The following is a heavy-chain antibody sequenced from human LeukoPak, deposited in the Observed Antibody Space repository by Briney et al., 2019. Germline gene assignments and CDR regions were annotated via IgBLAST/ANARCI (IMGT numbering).Heavy chain of an antibody. CDR3: AKDVVGAINYFDY. CDR2: ISGSGGST. J-gene: IGHJ4*02. CDR1: GFTFSSYA. D-gene: IGHD1-26*01. V-gene: IGHV3-23*01. Sequence: GGSLRLSCAASGFTFSSYAMSWVRQAPGKGLEWVSAISGSGGSTYYADSVEGRFTISRNNSKNTLYLQMNSLRADDTAVYYCAKDVVGAINYFDYWGQGTLVTVSS.